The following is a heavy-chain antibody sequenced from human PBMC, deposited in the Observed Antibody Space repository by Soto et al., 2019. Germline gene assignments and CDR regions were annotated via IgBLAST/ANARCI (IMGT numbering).Heavy chain of an antibody. Sequence: LALTCTVSGSSVSIGYDWGWIRQPPGKGLEWIGSIYHSGSTYYNPSLKSRVTISVDTSKNQFSLKLSSVTAADTAVYYCARDSAQLAWFDPWGQGTLVTVSS. V-gene: IGHV4-38-2*02. CDR3: ARDSAQLAWFDP. D-gene: IGHD1-1*01. J-gene: IGHJ5*02. CDR2: IYHSGST. CDR1: GSSVSIGYD.